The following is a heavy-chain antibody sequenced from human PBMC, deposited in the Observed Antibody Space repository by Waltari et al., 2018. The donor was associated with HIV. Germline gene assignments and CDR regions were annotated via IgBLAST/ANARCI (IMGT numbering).Heavy chain of an antibody. CDR1: GDSVSRDTAA. D-gene: IGHD3-16*01. J-gene: IGHJ4*01. Sequence: GPGVVKPSETLSLDYVIFGDSVSRDTAAWSWVRQSRSRGLEWLGRTYLRCKWHDDYATSVKGRLFIDVDRAENRFSLHLNQMPSEETVVYFCVRDAFGLDYRCHGFLVIVSS. CDR2: TYLRCKWHD. V-gene: IGHV6-1*01. CDR3: VRDAFGLDY.